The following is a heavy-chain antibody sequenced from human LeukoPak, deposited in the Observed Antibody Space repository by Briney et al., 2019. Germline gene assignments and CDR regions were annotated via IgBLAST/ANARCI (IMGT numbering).Heavy chain of an antibody. CDR3: ARGRTAMPFDY. CDR2: IYTSGST. Sequence: SETLPLTCTVSGGSISIYLWSWIRQPPGKGLEWIGRIYTSGSTNYNPSLKSRVTMSVDTSKNQFSLKLSSVTAADTAVYYCARGRTAMPFDYWGQGTLVTVSS. V-gene: IGHV4-4*07. D-gene: IGHD5-18*01. J-gene: IGHJ4*02. CDR1: GGSISIYL.